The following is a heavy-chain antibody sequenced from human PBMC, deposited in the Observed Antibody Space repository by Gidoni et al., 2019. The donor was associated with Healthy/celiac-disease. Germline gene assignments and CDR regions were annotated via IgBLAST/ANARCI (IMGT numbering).Heavy chain of an antibody. V-gene: IGHV4-34*01. CDR1: GGSFSGYY. J-gene: IGHJ4*02. CDR3: ARGRRNRDDFFYYYGSGSYDY. Sequence: QVQLQQWGAGLLKPSETLSLTCAVYGGSFSGYYWSWIRQPPGKGLEWIGEINHSGSTNYNPSLKSRVTISVDTSKNQFSLKLSSVTAADTAVYYCARGRRNRDDFFYYYGSGSYDYWGQGTLVTVSS. CDR2: INHSGST. D-gene: IGHD3-10*01.